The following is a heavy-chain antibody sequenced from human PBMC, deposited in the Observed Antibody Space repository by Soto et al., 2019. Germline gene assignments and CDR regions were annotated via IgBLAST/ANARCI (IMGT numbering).Heavy chain of an antibody. V-gene: IGHV3-23*01. J-gene: IGHJ4*02. Sequence: GGSLRLSCAASGFTCSSYAMSWVRQAPGKGLEWVSAISGSGGSTYYADSVKGRFTISRDNSKNTLYLQMNSLRAEDTAIYYCAKDNYGSGSTFDYWGQGTLVNVSS. D-gene: IGHD3-10*01. CDR1: GFTCSSYA. CDR2: ISGSGGST. CDR3: AKDNYGSGSTFDY.